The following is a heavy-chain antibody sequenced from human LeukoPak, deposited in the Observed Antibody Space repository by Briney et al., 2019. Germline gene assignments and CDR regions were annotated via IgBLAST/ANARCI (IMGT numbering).Heavy chain of an antibody. CDR3: ARCLPYYFDY. Sequence: PGGSLRLSCAASGFTFSSYSMNWVRXXXXXXXEWVSYISSSSSTIYYADSVKGRFTISRDNAKNSLYLQMNSLRAEDTAVYYCARCLPYYFDYWGQGTLVTVSS. CDR1: GFTFSSYS. CDR2: ISSSSSTI. V-gene: IGHV3-48*01. J-gene: IGHJ4*02.